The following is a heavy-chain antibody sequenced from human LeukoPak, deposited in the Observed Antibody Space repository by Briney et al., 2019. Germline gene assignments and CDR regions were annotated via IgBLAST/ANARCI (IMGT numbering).Heavy chain of an antibody. CDR3: ARVDTVMAYYFDL. CDR1: GFTVSTNC. V-gene: IGHV3-53*04. D-gene: IGHD5-18*01. J-gene: IGHJ4*02. CDR2: IYSGGTT. Sequence: GGSLSLSCAASGFTVSTNCMTWVRQTPGNGLEWLSTIYSGGTTYYADSVMGRFTISRHNSRNTLYLQMNSLRAEDTAVYYCARVDTVMAYYFDLWGQGTLVTVSS.